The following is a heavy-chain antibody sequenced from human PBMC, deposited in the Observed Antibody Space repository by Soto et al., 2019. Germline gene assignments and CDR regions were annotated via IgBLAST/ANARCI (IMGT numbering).Heavy chain of an antibody. CDR1: GGIFTNNA. D-gene: IGHD5-18*01. Sequence: QVQVVQSGAEVKKPGSSVKVSCKGSGGIFTNNAISWVRQAPGQGLEGLGGVIPLFDTAYYAQIFRGRLRISADGATTASYMELSGLTSADTAVDFCATGGHNDGYNFYHGMDVWGQGTTVTVS. CDR3: ATGGHNDGYNFYHGMDV. J-gene: IGHJ6*02. V-gene: IGHV1-69*01. CDR2: VIPLFDTA.